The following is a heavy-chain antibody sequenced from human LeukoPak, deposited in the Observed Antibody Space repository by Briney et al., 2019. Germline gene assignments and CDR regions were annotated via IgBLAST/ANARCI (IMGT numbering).Heavy chain of an antibody. CDR1: GFTFSIAW. Sequence: PGGSLRLSCAASGFTFSIAWMSWVRQAPGKGLEWVGRIKSKTDGGSTDYAAPLKVIFTPSRDDSKNTLYLQMNSLKTEDTAVYYCTTDHQLKRRRKYSFDYWGQGTLVTVSS. CDR3: TTDHQLKRRRKYSFDY. V-gene: IGHV3-15*01. J-gene: IGHJ4*02. CDR2: IKSKTDGGST. D-gene: IGHD1-1*01.